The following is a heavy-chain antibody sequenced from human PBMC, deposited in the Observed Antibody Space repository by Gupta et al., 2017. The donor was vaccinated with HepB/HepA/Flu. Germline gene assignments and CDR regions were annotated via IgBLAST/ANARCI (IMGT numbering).Heavy chain of an antibody. CDR1: GFTFSTYA. D-gene: IGHD3-9*01. J-gene: IGHJ4*02. CDR3: AKGRSDWFFDC. V-gene: IGHV3-23*01. CDR2: ISGSGSST. Sequence: GLFPSEVTLRLSCAASGFTFSTYAMSWVRQAPGKGLECVSTISGSGSSTYYADSVKGRFTISRDNSKNTLYLQMNSLRAEDTAVYYCAKGRSDWFFDCWSQGTLVTVSS.